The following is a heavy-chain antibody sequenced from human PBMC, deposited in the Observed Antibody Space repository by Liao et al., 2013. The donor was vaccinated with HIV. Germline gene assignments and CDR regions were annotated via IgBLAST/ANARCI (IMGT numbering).Heavy chain of an antibody. CDR1: GASVSTSNSY. Sequence: QVQLQESGPGLVQPFQTLSLTCTVSGASVSTSNSYWTWIRQSPGKGLEWVGSMSYSGNADHNSSLKSRLTMSVDTSKNHFSLNLTSVTAADTAVYYCASERAAAVAEYVQHWGQGTLVTVSS. V-gene: IGHV4-30-4*08. D-gene: IGHD6-13*01. CDR3: ASERAAAVAEYVQH. CDR2: MSYSGNA. J-gene: IGHJ1*01.